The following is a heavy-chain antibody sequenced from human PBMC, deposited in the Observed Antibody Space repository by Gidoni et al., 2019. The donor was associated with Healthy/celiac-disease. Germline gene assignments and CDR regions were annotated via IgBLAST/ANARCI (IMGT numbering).Heavy chain of an antibody. Sequence: QVQLVESGGGVVQPGRSLRVSCAASGFTISSYAMHWVRQAPGKGLEWVSVISYDGIMTYSADSVKGRFTISRDNPKNTLYLQMNSLRVEDTAVYYCAKEVGANGARGYYFYGMDVWGQGTTVTVSS. CDR3: AKEVGANGARGYYFYGMDV. J-gene: IGHJ6*02. CDR1: GFTISSYA. CDR2: ISYDGIMT. V-gene: IGHV3-30*18. D-gene: IGHD1-26*01.